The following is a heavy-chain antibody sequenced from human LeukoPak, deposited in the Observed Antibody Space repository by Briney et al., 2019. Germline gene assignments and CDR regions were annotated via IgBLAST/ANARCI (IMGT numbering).Heavy chain of an antibody. CDR1: GFTFEDYA. D-gene: IGHD3-10*02. Sequence: GGSLRLSCVASGFTFEDYAMHWVRQAPGKGLEWVSLISWDGGSIYYADSMEGRFTISRDNNKNSLYLQMNSLRAEDTAVYYCAELGITMIGGVWGKGTTVTISS. V-gene: IGHV3-43D*03. CDR2: ISWDGGSI. CDR3: AELGITMIGGV. J-gene: IGHJ6*04.